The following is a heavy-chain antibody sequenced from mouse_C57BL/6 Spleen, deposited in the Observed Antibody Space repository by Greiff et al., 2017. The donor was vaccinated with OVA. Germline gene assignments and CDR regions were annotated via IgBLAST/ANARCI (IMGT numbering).Heavy chain of an antibody. CDR2: INPSNGGT. Sequence: VQLQQPGTELVKPGASVKLSCKASGYTFTSYWMHWVEQRPGQGLEWIGNINPSNGGTNYNEKFKSKATLTVDKSSSTAYMQLSSLTSEDSAVYYCAREAYGYDWFAYWGQGTLVTVSA. V-gene: IGHV1-53*01. CDR1: GYTFTSYW. D-gene: IGHD2-2*01. J-gene: IGHJ3*01. CDR3: AREAYGYDWFAY.